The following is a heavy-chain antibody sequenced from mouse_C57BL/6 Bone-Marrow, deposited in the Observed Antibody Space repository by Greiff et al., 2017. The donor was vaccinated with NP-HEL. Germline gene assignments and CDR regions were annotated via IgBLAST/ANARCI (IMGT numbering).Heavy chain of an antibody. CDR1: GYTFTSYW. Sequence: QVQLQQPGTELVKPGASVKLSCKASGYTFTSYWMHWVKQRPGQGLEWIGNINPSNGGTNYNEKVKSKATLTVDKSSSTAYMQLSSLTSEDSAVYYCARSRWLLRYYFDYWGQGTTLTVSS. CDR3: ARSRWLLRYYFDY. V-gene: IGHV1-53*01. CDR2: INPSNGGT. J-gene: IGHJ2*01. D-gene: IGHD2-3*01.